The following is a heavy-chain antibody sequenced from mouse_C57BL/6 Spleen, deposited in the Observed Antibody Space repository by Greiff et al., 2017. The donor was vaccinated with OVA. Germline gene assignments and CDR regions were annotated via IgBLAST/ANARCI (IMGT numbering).Heavy chain of an antibody. Sequence: VQLQQPGAELVKPGASVKMSCKASGYTFTSYWITWVKQRPGRGLEWIGDIYPGSGSTNYNEKFKSKATLTVDTSSSTAYMQLSSLTSEDSAFYYCARGDYYSFYVDYWGQGTTLTVSS. J-gene: IGHJ2*01. CDR1: GYTFTSYW. CDR2: IYPGSGST. D-gene: IGHD2-12*01. CDR3: ARGDYYSFYVDY. V-gene: IGHV1-55*01.